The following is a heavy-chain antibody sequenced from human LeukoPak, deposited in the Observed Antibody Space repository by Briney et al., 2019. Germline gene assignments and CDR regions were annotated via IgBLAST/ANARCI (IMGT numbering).Heavy chain of an antibody. V-gene: IGHV3-23*01. CDR1: GFTFSSYA. D-gene: IGHD3-10*01. J-gene: IGHJ6*03. CDR3: ANLGGSYYYYYMDV. CDR2: ISGSGGST. Sequence: GGSLRLSCAASGFTFSSYAMSWVRQAPGKGLEWVSAISGSGGSTYYADSVKGRFTISRDNSKNTLYLQMNSLRAEDTAVYYCANLGGSYYYYYMDVWGKGTTVTVSS.